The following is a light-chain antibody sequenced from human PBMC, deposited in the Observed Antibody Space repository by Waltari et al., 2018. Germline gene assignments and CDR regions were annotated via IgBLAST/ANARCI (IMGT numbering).Light chain of an antibody. CDR2: YNT. V-gene: IGLV3-21*04. Sequence: SYVLTQPPSVSVAPGETATITCGGDSPGMRHVHLYQQRAGQAPRLVISYNTVRPSGIPERFSGSTSGTTSTLTISRVEAGDEADYYCQVWDRSRDHVFGAGTKVTVL. CDR1: SPGMRH. CDR3: QVWDRSRDHV. J-gene: IGLJ1*01.